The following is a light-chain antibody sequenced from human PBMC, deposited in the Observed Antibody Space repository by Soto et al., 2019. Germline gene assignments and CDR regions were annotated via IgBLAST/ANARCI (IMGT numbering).Light chain of an antibody. J-gene: IGKJ5*01. CDR3: QKYYDWPIN. Sequence: EIVMTQSPATLSASPGERVTLSCRVSQSVSGNLAWYQQKPGQSPRLLIYDASNRATGIPARFSGSGSGTDFTLTISSLEPEDFAVYYCQKYYDWPINFGQGTRLEIK. CDR2: DAS. V-gene: IGKV3D-15*01. CDR1: QSVSGN.